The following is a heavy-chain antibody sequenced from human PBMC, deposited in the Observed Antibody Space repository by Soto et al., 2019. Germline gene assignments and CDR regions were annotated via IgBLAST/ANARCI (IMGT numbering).Heavy chain of an antibody. D-gene: IGHD6-13*01. Sequence: KQSQTLSLTCAISGDSVSSNSAAWNWIRQSPSRGLEWLGRTYYRSKWYNDYAVSVKSRITINPDTSKNQFSLQLNSVTPEDTAVYYCAREDSNSSSWYERAFDIWGQGTMVTVSS. J-gene: IGHJ3*02. V-gene: IGHV6-1*01. CDR3: AREDSNSSSWYERAFDI. CDR2: TYYRSKWYN. CDR1: GDSVSSNSAA.